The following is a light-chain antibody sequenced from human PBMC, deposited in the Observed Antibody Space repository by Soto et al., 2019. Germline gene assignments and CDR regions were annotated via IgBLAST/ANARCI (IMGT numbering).Light chain of an antibody. CDR2: KVS. Sequence: DVVMTQSPLSLPVTLGQPASISCRSSQSLVYSDGNTYLSWFQQRPGQSPRRLIYKVSKRDSGVPERFSGSGSGTDFTLKISRVEAEDVGVYYCMQCTHWPHTFGPGTKADIK. V-gene: IGKV2-30*01. CDR1: QSLVYSDGNTY. CDR3: MQCTHWPHT. J-gene: IGKJ3*01.